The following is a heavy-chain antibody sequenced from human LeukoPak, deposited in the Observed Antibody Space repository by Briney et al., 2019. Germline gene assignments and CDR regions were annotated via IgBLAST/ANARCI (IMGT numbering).Heavy chain of an antibody. CDR3: ARGQGVNYFDY. Sequence: SETLSLTCAVYGGSFSGYYWSWIRQPPGKGLEWIGEINHSGSTNYNPSLKSRVTISVDTSKNQFSLKLSSVTAADTAVYYCARGQGVNYFDYWGQGTLVTASS. CDR2: INHSGST. D-gene: IGHD2-21*01. V-gene: IGHV4-34*01. J-gene: IGHJ4*02. CDR1: GGSFSGYY.